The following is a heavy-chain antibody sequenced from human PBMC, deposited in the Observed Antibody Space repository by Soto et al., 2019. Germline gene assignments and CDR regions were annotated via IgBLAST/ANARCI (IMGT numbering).Heavy chain of an antibody. CDR3: ARHPVLRGDYYYMDV. CDR2: IIPILGIA. CDR1: GGTFSSYT. V-gene: IGHV1-69*02. Sequence: GASVKVSCKASGGTFSSYTISWVRHAPGQGLEWMGRIIPILGIANYAQKFQGRVTITADKSTSTAYMELSSLRSEDTAVYYCARHPVLRGDYYYMDVWGKGTTVTVSS. J-gene: IGHJ6*03. D-gene: IGHD3-10*01.